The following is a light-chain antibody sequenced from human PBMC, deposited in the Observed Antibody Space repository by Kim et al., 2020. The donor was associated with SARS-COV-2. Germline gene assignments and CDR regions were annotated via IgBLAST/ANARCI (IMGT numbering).Light chain of an antibody. V-gene: IGKV3-15*01. CDR2: GAS. Sequence: EIVMTQSPGTLSVSPGETATLSCRASQNINIHLAWYQQKPGQAPRLLMYGASSRATGFPARFSGSGSGTEFTLTISSLQSEDFALYYCQQYHNWPRTFGQGTKVDIK. J-gene: IGKJ1*01. CDR3: QQYHNWPRT. CDR1: QNINIH.